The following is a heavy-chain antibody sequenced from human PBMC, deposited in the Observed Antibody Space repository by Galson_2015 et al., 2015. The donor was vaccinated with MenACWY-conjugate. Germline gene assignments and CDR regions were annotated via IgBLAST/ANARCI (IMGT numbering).Heavy chain of an antibody. CDR2: IYHSGST. CDR1: GGSISSYY. V-gene: IGHV4-38-2*02. D-gene: IGHD4-17*01. J-gene: IGHJ4*02. CDR3: ARAWYGDYQGAGAYFDY. Sequence: TCTASGGSISSYYWSWIRQPPGKGLEWIGSIYHSGSTYYNPSLKSRVTISVDTSKNQFSLKLSSVTAADTAVYYCARAWYGDYQGAGAYFDYWGQGTLVTVSS.